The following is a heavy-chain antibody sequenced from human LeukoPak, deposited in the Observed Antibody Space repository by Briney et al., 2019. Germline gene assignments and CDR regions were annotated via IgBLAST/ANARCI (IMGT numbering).Heavy chain of an antibody. CDR1: GFTFSSYS. CDR3: ARAYSNYGAFDY. CDR2: ISSSSSYI. V-gene: IGHV3-21*01. J-gene: IGHJ4*02. D-gene: IGHD4-11*01. Sequence: GGSLRLSCAASGFTFSSYSMNWVRQAPGKGLEWVSSISSSSSYIYYADSVKGRFTISRDNAKNSLYLQMNSLRAEDTAVYYCARAYSNYGAFDYWGQGTLVTVSS.